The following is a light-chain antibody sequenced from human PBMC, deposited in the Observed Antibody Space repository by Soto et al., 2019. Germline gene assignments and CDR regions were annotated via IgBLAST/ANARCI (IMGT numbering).Light chain of an antibody. CDR2: AAS. Sequence: DIQMTQSPSSLSASVGDRVTITCRARQDISNYLAWYQQTPGKVPKLLIYAASTLQSGVPSRFSGSGSGTDFTLTISSLQPEDAASYYCQRYNSAPRTFGQGTKVEIK. V-gene: IGKV1-27*01. J-gene: IGKJ1*01. CDR1: QDISNY. CDR3: QRYNSAPRT.